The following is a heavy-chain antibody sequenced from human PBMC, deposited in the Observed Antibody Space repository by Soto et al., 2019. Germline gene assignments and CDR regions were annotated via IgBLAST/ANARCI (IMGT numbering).Heavy chain of an antibody. CDR1: GFTFNSYA. CDR2: LSGSSGST. D-gene: IGHD6-13*01. CDR3: AKDATAASSWSEYFDY. Sequence: GGSLRLSCAASGFTFNSYAMSWVRQAPGKGLEWVSALSGSSGSTYYADSVKGRFTISRDNSKNTLYLQMNSLRAEDTALYYCAKDATAASSWSEYFDYWGQGTLVTVSS. J-gene: IGHJ4*02. V-gene: IGHV3-23*01.